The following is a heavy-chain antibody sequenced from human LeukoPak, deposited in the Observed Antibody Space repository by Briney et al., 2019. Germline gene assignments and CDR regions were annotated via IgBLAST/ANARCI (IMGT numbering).Heavy chain of an antibody. CDR2: LYSTGTT. CDR1: GGSISGSH. J-gene: IGHJ5*02. D-gene: IGHD5-18*01. CDR3: VARPLTAPRAWFDP. V-gene: IGHV4-59*08. Sequence: SETLSLTCTFSGGSISGSHWGWIRQPPGKGLEWIMSLYSTGTTEYNASLKRRVAMSVDTSRIPLSLKLTSVTAADTAVYYCVARPLTAPRAWFDPWGQGLLVTVSA.